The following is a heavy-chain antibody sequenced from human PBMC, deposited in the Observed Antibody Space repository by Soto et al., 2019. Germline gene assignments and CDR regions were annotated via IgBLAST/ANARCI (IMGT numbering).Heavy chain of an antibody. V-gene: IGHV3-48*02. CDR2: ISSSSSTI. Sequence: GGSLRLSCAASGFTFSSYSMNWVRQAPGKGLERVSYISSSSSTIYYADSVKGRFTISRDNAKNSLYLQMNSLRDEDTAVYYCARESRFLEWLSLNWFDPWGQGTLVTSPQ. CDR3: ARESRFLEWLSLNWFDP. J-gene: IGHJ5*02. CDR1: GFTFSSYS. D-gene: IGHD3-3*01.